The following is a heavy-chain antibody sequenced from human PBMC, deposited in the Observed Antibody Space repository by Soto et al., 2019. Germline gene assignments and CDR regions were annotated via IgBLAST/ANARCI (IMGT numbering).Heavy chain of an antibody. CDR1: GGSISRYY. D-gene: IGHD3-10*01. CDR3: ARDGALSGGMDV. Sequence: PXETLCLTCAVSGGSISRYYWSWIRQPAGKGLEWIGRIYSSGSTNYNPSLKSRVTMSVEISKNQFSLKMSSVTAADTAVYYCARDGALSGGMDVWGHGTTVTVSS. V-gene: IGHV4-4*07. J-gene: IGHJ6*02. CDR2: IYSSGST.